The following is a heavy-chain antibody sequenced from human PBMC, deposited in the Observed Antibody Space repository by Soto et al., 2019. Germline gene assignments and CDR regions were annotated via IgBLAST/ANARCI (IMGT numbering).Heavy chain of an antibody. CDR3: ARQVLPYYYYMDV. J-gene: IGHJ6*03. CDR2: INHSGST. V-gene: IGHV4-34*01. D-gene: IGHD2-15*01. CDR1: GGSFSGYY. Sequence: QVQLQQWGAGLLKPSETLSLTCAVYGGSFSGYYWSWIRQPPGKGLEWIGEINHSGSTNYNPSLKSGVTISVDTSKNQFSLKLSSVTAADTAVYYCARQVLPYYYYMDVWGKGTTVTVSS.